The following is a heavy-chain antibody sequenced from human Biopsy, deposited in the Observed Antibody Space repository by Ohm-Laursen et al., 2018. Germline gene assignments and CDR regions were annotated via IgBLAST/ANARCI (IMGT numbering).Heavy chain of an antibody. D-gene: IGHD3-9*01. CDR1: GGTFSNYG. CDR2: NIPILGTG. Sequence: SSVKVSCNAPGGTFSNYGVNWVRQAPGQGLEWLGGNIPILGTGNYAQKFQDRVTVAADTSTSTATMELRSLRSDDTAVYYCATKLTGYFHHWGQGTLVTVSS. J-gene: IGHJ1*01. V-gene: IGHV1-69*06. CDR3: ATKLTGYFHH.